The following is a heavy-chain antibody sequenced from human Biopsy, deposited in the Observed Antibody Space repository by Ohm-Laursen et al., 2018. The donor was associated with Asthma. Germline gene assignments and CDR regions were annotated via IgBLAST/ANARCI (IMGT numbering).Heavy chain of an antibody. D-gene: IGHD1-26*01. Sequence: TLSLTCAVYGGSFSSNYWSWIRQPPGKGLVWLVDTHFRGYTNYYPSPRSRRTLSLDTSKNQFSLRLTSVTAADTAVYYCARGSSSRLSQWELLVSGGKRAHSYYGMDVWGQGTTVTVSS. CDR3: ARGSSSRLSQWELLVSGGKRAHSYYGMDV. CDR1: GGSFSSNY. V-gene: IGHV4-34*01. CDR2: THFRGYT. J-gene: IGHJ6*02.